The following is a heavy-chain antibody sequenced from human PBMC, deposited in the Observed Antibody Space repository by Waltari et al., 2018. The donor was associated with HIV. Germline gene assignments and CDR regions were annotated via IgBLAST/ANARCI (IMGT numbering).Heavy chain of an antibody. Sequence: QVQLQQWGAGLLKPSETLSLTCAVYGGSFSGYYWSWIRQPPGKGLEWIGEINHSGSTNYNPSLKSRVTISVDTSKNQFSLKLSSVTAADTAVYYCAIDLYYYGSGSYYNDWGQGTLVTVSS. J-gene: IGHJ4*02. CDR1: GGSFSGYY. CDR3: AIDLYYYGSGSYYND. D-gene: IGHD3-10*01. CDR2: INHSGST. V-gene: IGHV4-34*01.